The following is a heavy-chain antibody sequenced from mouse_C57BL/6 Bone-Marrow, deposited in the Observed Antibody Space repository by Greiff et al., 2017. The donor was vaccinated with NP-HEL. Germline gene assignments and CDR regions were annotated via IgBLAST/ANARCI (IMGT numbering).Heavy chain of an antibody. V-gene: IGHV1-19*01. Sequence: VQLQQSGPVLVKPGASVKMSCKASGYIFTDYYMNWVKQSHGKSLEWIGVINPYNGGTSYNQKFKGKATLTVDKSSSTAYMELNSLTSEDSAVYYCARASAGTGAWFAYWGQGTLVTVSA. CDR3: ARASAGTGAWFAY. J-gene: IGHJ3*01. D-gene: IGHD4-1*01. CDR2: INPYNGGT. CDR1: GYIFTDYY.